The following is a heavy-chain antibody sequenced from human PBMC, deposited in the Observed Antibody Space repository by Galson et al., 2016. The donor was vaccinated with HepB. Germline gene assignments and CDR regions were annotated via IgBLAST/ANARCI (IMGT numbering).Heavy chain of an antibody. J-gene: IGHJ4*02. Sequence: ETLSLTCTVSGGSISSYYWSWIRQPLGKGLEWIGYIHSSGSTNYNPSLKSRVTISVDTSKNQFSLKLSSVTAADTAVYYCARYTPIVRGVVLGFDNWGQGTLVTVSS. CDR3: ARYTPIVRGVVLGFDN. CDR2: IHSSGST. V-gene: IGHV4-59*01. CDR1: GGSISSYY. D-gene: IGHD3-10*01.